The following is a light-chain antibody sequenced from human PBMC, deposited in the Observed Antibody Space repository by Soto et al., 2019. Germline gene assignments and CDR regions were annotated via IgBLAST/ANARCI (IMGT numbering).Light chain of an antibody. CDR1: QSVGGGD. CDR2: GAS. CDR3: QQYGSSLT. V-gene: IGKV3-20*01. J-gene: IGKJ5*01. Sequence: EIVLTQSPGTLSLSPGERVTLSCRASQSVGGGDLAWYQQRPGQAPRLVIYGASSRATGIPDRFSGSGSGTDFHFTLGRLEAEGFAVDYCQQYGSSLTFGQGTRLEIK.